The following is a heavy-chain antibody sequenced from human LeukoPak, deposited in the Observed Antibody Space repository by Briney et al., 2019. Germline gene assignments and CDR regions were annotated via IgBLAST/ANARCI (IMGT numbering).Heavy chain of an antibody. CDR2: IIPIFGKA. Sequence: SVKVSRKPSGGTFSNNDISWVRQAPGQGLEWVGRIIPIFGKAESAQNFQGRVTLSAATSTNTVYMEMRSLTSDETAVYYCARERNYDSSGHNPPKFFDSWGQGSLVSVSS. CDR3: ARERNYDSSGHNPPKFFDS. CDR1: GGTFSNND. V-gene: IGHV1-69*04. J-gene: IGHJ4*02. D-gene: IGHD3-22*01.